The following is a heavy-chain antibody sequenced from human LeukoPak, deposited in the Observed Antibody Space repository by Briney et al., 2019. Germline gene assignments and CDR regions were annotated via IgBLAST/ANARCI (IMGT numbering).Heavy chain of an antibody. V-gene: IGHV3-23*01. CDR1: GFPFSSHG. D-gene: IGHD3-10*02. J-gene: IGHJ6*04. CDR3: AELGITMIGGV. CDR2: ISGSGGST. Sequence: PGGSLRLSCAGSGFPFSSHGMNWVRQAPGKGLEWVSAISGSGGSTYYADSVKGRFTISRDNSKNTLYLQMNSLRAEDTAVYYCAELGITMIGGVWGKGTTVTISS.